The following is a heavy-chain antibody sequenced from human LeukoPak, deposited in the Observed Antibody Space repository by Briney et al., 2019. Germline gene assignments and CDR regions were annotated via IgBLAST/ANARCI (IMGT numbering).Heavy chain of an antibody. Sequence: GRSLRLSCAASGFTFSSYGMHWVRQAPGKGLEWVAVISYDGSNKYYADSVKGRFTISRDNSKNTLYLQMNSLRAEDTAVYYCARVHKDMITFGGVYKQDAFDIWGQGTMVTVSS. CDR1: GFTFSSYG. J-gene: IGHJ3*02. V-gene: IGHV3-30*03. D-gene: IGHD3-16*01. CDR3: ARVHKDMITFGGVYKQDAFDI. CDR2: ISYDGSNK.